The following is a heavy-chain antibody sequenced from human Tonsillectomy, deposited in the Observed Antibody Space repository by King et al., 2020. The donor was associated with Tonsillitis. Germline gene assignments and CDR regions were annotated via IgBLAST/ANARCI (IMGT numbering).Heavy chain of an antibody. J-gene: IGHJ4*02. CDR1: GFTFSTYG. D-gene: IGHD3-16*01. V-gene: IGHV3-30*18. CDR3: AKGAGERDY. Sequence: VQLVESGGGVVQPGRSLRLSCAASGFTFSTYGMHWVRQAPGKGLEWVAVISYDGSNRYYADSVRGRVTISRDNSKNTLYLQMHSLRPEDTAVYYCAKGAGERDYWGQGTLVTVSS. CDR2: ISYDGSNR.